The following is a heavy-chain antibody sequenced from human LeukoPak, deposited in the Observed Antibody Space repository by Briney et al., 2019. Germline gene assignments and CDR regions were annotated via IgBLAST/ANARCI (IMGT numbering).Heavy chain of an antibody. D-gene: IGHD3-22*01. CDR1: GFTFSSYE. CDR3: AGGYYYDSSGFDY. CDR2: ISSSGSTI. Sequence: GGSLRLSCAASGFTFSSYEMNWVRQAPGKGLEWVSYISSSGSTIYYADSVKGRFTISRDNAKSSLYLQMNSLRAEDTAVYYCAGGYYYDSSGFDYWGQGTLVTVSS. V-gene: IGHV3-48*03. J-gene: IGHJ4*02.